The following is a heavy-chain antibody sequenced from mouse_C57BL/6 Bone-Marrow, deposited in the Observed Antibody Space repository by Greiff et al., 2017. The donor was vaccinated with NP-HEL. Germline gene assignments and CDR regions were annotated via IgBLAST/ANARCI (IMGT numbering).Heavy chain of an antibody. CDR2: SRNKANDYTT. CDR3: ARDLYYYGNWYFDV. D-gene: IGHD1-1*01. CDR1: GFTFSDFY. Sequence: EVKVVESGGGLVQSGRSLRLSCATSGFTFSDFYMEWVRQAPGKGLEWIAASRNKANDYTTEYSASVKGRFIVSRDTSQSILYLQMNALRAEDTAIYYCARDLYYYGNWYFDVWGTGTTVTVSS. V-gene: IGHV7-1*01. J-gene: IGHJ1*03.